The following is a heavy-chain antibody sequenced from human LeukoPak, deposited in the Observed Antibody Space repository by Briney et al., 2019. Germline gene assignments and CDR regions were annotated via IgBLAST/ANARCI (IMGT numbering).Heavy chain of an antibody. CDR3: ARDLSYGLGGLAY. CDR1: GFTFSSYE. Sequence: PGGSLRLSCAASGFTFSSYEMNWVRQAPGKGLEWVSYISSSGSTIYYADSVKGRFTISRDNAKNSLYLQMNSLRAEDTAVYYCARDLSYGLGGLAYWGQGTLVTVSS. D-gene: IGHD5-18*01. J-gene: IGHJ4*02. CDR2: ISSSGSTI. V-gene: IGHV3-48*03.